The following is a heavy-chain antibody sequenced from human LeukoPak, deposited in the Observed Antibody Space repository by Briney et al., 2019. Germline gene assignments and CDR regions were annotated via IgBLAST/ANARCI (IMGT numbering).Heavy chain of an antibody. J-gene: IGHJ4*02. CDR2: ISAHNGNT. Sequence: ASVKVSCKASGYTFTSYGISWVRQAPGQGLEWMGWISAHNGNTNYAQKLQGRVTMTTDTSTSTAYMELSRLRSDDTAVYYCASRQWGYYDSRDNDYWGQGTLVTVSS. CDR3: ASRQWGYYDSRDNDY. V-gene: IGHV1-18*01. CDR1: GYTFTSYG. D-gene: IGHD3-22*01.